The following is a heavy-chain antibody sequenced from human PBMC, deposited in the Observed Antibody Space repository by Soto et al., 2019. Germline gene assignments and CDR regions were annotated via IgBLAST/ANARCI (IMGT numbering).Heavy chain of an antibody. D-gene: IGHD2-2*01. CDR2: TYYSGST. J-gene: IGHJ6*02. Sequence: QVQLQEAGPGLVKPSQTLSLTCTVSGGSISSGDYYWSWIRQPPGTGLEWTGNTYYSGSTYYDPSPKRRVTISVDTSKNQFSRKLSSGTAAETSVYYCARVRGYCRSTSCYYYYYYGMDVWGQGTTVTVSS. V-gene: IGHV4-30-4*01. CDR1: GGSISSGDYY. CDR3: ARVRGYCRSTSCYYYYYYGMDV.